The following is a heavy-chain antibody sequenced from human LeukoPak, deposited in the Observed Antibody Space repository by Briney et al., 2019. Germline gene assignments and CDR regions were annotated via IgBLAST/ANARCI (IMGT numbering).Heavy chain of an antibody. D-gene: IGHD1-26*01. Sequence: GGSLRLSCAVSGITLSNYGMSWVRQAPGKGLERVAGLSGSGGGTNYADSVKGRFTISRDNSKNTLYLQMNSLRAEDTAVYYCAKGAGAFDYWGQRTLVTVSS. CDR1: GITLSNYG. V-gene: IGHV3-23*01. CDR3: AKGAGAFDY. J-gene: IGHJ4*02. CDR2: LSGSGGGT.